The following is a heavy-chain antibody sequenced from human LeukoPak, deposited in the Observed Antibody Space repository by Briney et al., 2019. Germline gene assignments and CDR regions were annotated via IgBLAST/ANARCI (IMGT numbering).Heavy chain of an antibody. CDR3: AKGQLRLGELSLYYFDY. J-gene: IGHJ4*02. CDR2: ISGSGGST. CDR1: GFTFSSYG. V-gene: IGHV3-23*01. Sequence: GGSLRLSCAASGFTFSSYGMHWVRQAPGKGLEWVSAISGSGGSTYYADSVKGRFTISRDNSKNTLYLQMNSLRAEDTAVYYCAKGQLRLGELSLYYFDYWGQGTLVTVSS. D-gene: IGHD3-16*02.